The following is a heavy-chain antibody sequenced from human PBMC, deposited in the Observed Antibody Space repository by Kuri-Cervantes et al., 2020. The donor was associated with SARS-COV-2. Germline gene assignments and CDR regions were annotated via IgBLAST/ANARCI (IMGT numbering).Heavy chain of an antibody. V-gene: IGHV4-34*01. J-gene: IGHJ4*02. D-gene: IGHD3-3*01. CDR1: GGSFSGYY. Sequence: ESLKISCAVYGGSFSGYYWSWIRQPPGKGLEWIGEINHSGSTNYNPSLKSRVTISVDTSKNQFSLKLSSVTAADTAVYYCARASLRFRTYYFDYWGQGTLVTVSS. CDR3: ARASLRFRTYYFDY. CDR2: INHSGST.